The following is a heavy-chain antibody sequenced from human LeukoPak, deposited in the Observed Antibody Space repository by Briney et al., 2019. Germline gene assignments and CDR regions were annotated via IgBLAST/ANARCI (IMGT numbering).Heavy chain of an antibody. V-gene: IGHV1-69*04. CDR1: GGTFSSYA. D-gene: IGHD2-2*01. J-gene: IGHJ4*02. Sequence: SVKVPCKASGGTFSSYAISWVRQAPGQGLEWTGRIIPILGIANCAQKFQGRVTITADKSTSTAYMELSSLRSEDTAVYYCAREIVVVPAALIGPFDYWGQGTLVTVSS. CDR2: IIPILGIA. CDR3: AREIVVVPAALIGPFDY.